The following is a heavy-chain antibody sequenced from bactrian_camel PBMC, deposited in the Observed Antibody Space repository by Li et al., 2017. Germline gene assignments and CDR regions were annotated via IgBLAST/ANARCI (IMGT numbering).Heavy chain of an antibody. CDR1: GRSNENYF. D-gene: IGHD2*01. J-gene: IGHJ7*01. Sequence: EVQLVESGGGSVQAGGSLRLSCAISGRSNENYFLAWFRQPPGKEREGVAAIDSDGGSTYYADSVKGRFTISQDNAKNTLYLQMNSLKPEDTAMYYCEARNYLPYCRGGYQLRYYSGMDYWGKGTQVTVS. V-gene: IGHV3S32*01. CDR2: IDSDGGST.